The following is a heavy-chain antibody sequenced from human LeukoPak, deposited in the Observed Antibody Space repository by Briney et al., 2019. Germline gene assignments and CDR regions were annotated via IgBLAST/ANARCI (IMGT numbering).Heavy chain of an antibody. V-gene: IGHV4-59*08. J-gene: IGHJ4*02. D-gene: IGHD2-2*01. CDR1: GGSISSYY. Sequence: SETLSLTCTVSGGSISSYYWSWIRQPPGKGLEWIGYIYYSGSTNYNPSLKSRVTISVDTSKNQFSLELSSVTAADTAVYYCARLGVVPAAIIGGIDYWGQGTLVTVSS. CDR3: ARLGVVPAAIIGGIDY. CDR2: IYYSGST.